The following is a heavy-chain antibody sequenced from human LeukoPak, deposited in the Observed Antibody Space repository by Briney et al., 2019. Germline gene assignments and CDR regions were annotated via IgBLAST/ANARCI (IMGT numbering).Heavy chain of an antibody. CDR3: ARHEGSSWYWDH. Sequence: SETLSLTCTVSGGSISNYYWNWIRQPPGKELEWIGYIYYSGSTNYNPSLKSRVTISVDTSKNPFSLKVRSVTAADTAVYYCARHEGSSWYWDHWGQGTLVTVSS. D-gene: IGHD6-13*01. J-gene: IGHJ4*02. CDR1: GGSISNYY. CDR2: IYYSGST. V-gene: IGHV4-59*08.